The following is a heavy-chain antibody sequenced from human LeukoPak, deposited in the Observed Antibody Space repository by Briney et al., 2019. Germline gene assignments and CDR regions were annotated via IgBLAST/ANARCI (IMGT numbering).Heavy chain of an antibody. J-gene: IGHJ3*02. CDR1: GYTLTELS. V-gene: IGHV1-24*01. CDR3: ATSYSSSSGQVAFDI. CDR2: FDPEDGET. Sequence: GASVKVSCKVSGYTLTELSMHWVRQAPGKGLEWMGGFDPEDGETIYAQKFQGRVTMTEDTSTDTAYMELSSLRSEDTAVYYCATSYSSSSGQVAFDIWGQGTMVTVSS. D-gene: IGHD6-6*01.